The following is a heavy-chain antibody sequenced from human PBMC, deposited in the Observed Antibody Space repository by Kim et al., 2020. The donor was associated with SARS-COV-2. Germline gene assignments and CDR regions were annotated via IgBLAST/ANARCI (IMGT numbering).Heavy chain of an antibody. CDR2: ISAYNGNT. V-gene: IGHV1-18*01. J-gene: IGHJ6*02. Sequence: ASVKVSCKASGYTFTSYGISWVRQAPGQGLEWMGWISAYNGNTNYAQKLQGRVTMTTDTSTSTAYMELRSLRSDDTAVYYCARIGTTGTTYYYYYGMDVWGQGTTVTVSS. CDR3: ARIGTTGTTYYYYYGMDV. D-gene: IGHD1-1*01. CDR1: GYTFTSYG.